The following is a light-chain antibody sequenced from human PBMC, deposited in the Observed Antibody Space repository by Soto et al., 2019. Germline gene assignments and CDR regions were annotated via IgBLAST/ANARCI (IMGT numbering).Light chain of an antibody. J-gene: IGLJ2*01. CDR2: DVS. Sequence: SCTGTSSDVGGYNYVSWYQQHPGKAPKLMIYDVSNRPSGVSNRSSGSKSGNTASLTISGLQAEDEADYYCSSYTSSSPVVFGGGTKLTVL. CDR1: SSDVGGYNY. V-gene: IGLV2-14*04. CDR3: SSYTSSSPVV.